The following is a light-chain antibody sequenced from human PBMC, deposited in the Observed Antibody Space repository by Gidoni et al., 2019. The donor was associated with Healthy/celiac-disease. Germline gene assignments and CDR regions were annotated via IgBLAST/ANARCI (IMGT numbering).Light chain of an antibody. Sequence: EIVLTQSPGTLSLSPGERATHSCRASQSVSSSYLAWYQQKPGQAPRLLIYGASSRATGIPDRFSGSGSGTDFTLTISRLEPEDFAVYYCQQYGSSFTFXPXTKVDIK. CDR3: QQYGSSFT. V-gene: IGKV3-20*01. CDR1: QSVSSSY. CDR2: GAS. J-gene: IGKJ3*01.